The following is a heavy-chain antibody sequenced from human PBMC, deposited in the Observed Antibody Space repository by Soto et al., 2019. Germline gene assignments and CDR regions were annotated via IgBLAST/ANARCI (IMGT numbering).Heavy chain of an antibody. V-gene: IGHV3-23*01. Sequence: EVQLLESGGGLVQPGGSLRLSCAASGFTFSSYAMSWVRQAPGKGLEWVSAISGSGGRTDYADSVKGRFTISRDNSKNTLHLRMNSLRAEDTAVYYCAKDGVAIFGVVILLTYYFDYWGQGTLVTVCS. D-gene: IGHD3-3*01. J-gene: IGHJ4*02. CDR3: AKDGVAIFGVVILLTYYFDY. CDR1: GFTFSSYA. CDR2: ISGSGGRT.